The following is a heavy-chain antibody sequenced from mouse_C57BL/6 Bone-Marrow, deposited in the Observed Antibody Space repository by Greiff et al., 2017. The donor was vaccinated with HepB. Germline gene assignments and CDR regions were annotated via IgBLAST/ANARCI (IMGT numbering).Heavy chain of an antibody. V-gene: IGHV14-1*01. J-gene: IGHJ4*01. Sequence: VQLKQSGAELVRPGASVKLSCTASGFNIKDYYMHWVKQRPEQGLEWIGRIDPEDGDTEYAPKFQGKATMTADTSSNTAYLQLSSLTSEDTAVYYCTTDGSSYGYYAMDYWGQGTSVTVSS. CDR3: TTDGSSYGYYAMDY. D-gene: IGHD1-1*01. CDR1: GFNIKDYY. CDR2: IDPEDGDT.